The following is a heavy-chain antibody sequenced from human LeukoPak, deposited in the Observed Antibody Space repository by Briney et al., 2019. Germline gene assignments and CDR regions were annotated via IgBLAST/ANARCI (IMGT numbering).Heavy chain of an antibody. CDR1: GGSISSGSYY. Sequence: NPSQTLSLTCTVSGGSISSGSYYWSWIRQPAGKGLECTGYIHYTGSTNYNPSLKSRVTISVETSKNQFSLKLKSVTAADTAVYYCARGGYYGSGNDFRFDPWGQGTLVTVSS. CDR2: IHYTGST. D-gene: IGHD3-10*01. J-gene: IGHJ5*02. V-gene: IGHV4-61*10. CDR3: ARGGYYGSGNDFRFDP.